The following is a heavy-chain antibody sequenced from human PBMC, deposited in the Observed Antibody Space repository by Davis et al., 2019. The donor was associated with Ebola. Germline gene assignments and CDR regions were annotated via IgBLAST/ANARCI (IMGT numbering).Heavy chain of an antibody. D-gene: IGHD3-3*01. CDR3: GGGEGGTVLRFLEWLGYYGMDV. CDR2: MNPNSGNT. J-gene: IGHJ6*02. Sequence: ASVKVSCKASGYTFTSYDINWVRQATGQGLEWMGWMNPNSGNTGYAQKFQGRVTMTRNTSINTAYMELSSLRSEEPAVYYWGGGEGGTVLRFLEWLGYYGMDVWGQGTTVTVSS. V-gene: IGHV1-8*01. CDR1: GYTFTSYD.